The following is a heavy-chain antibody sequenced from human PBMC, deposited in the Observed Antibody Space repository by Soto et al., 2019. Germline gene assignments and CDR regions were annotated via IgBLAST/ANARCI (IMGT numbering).Heavy chain of an antibody. D-gene: IGHD6-19*01. Sequence: SETLSLTCTVSGGSISSYYWSWIRQPPGKGLEWIGYIYYSGSTNYNPSLKSRVTISVDTSKNQFSLKLSSVTAADTAVYYCARMYSSGWYDAFDIWGQGTMVTVSS. V-gene: IGHV4-59*08. J-gene: IGHJ3*02. CDR3: ARMYSSGWYDAFDI. CDR2: IYYSGST. CDR1: GGSISSYY.